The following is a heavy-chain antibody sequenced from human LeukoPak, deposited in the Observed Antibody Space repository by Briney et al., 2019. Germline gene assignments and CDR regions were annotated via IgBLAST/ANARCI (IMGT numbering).Heavy chain of an antibody. V-gene: IGHV3-23*01. CDR3: AKESDSSGWPYYYYYYYMDV. CDR2: ISGSGGST. D-gene: IGHD6-19*01. CDR1: GFTFSSYA. Sequence: GGSLRLSCAASGFTFSSYAMSWVRQAPGKGLEWVSAISGSGGSTYYADSVKGRFTISRDNSKNTLYLQMNSLRAEDTAVYYCAKESDSSGWPYYYYYYYMDVWGKGTTVTISS. J-gene: IGHJ6*03.